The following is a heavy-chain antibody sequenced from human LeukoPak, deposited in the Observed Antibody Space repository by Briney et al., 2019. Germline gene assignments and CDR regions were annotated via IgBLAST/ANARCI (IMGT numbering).Heavy chain of an antibody. Sequence: SETLSLTCTVSGGSISSYYWSWIRQPPGKGLEWIGYIYYSGSTNYNPSLKSRVTISVDTSKNQFSLKLSFVTAADTAVYYCARASPRPQVPLGWLQFGPRGAFDYWGQGTLVTVSS. CDR2: IYYSGST. J-gene: IGHJ4*02. D-gene: IGHD5-24*01. V-gene: IGHV4-59*08. CDR3: ARASPRPQVPLGWLQFGPRGAFDY. CDR1: GGSISSYY.